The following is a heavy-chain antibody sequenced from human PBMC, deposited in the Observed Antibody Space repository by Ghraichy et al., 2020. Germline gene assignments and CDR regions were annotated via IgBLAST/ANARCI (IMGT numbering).Heavy chain of an antibody. D-gene: IGHD4-17*01. J-gene: IGHJ4*02. CDR3: ARENGYYGDYFDY. CDR2: IKQDESEK. CDR1: GFIFSSYW. Sequence: GGSLRLSCAASGFIFSSYWMSWVRQAPGKGLEWVANIKQDESEKYYVDSVKGRFTISRDNAKNSVYLQMYSLRAEDTAVYYCARENGYYGDYFDYWGQGTLVTVSS. V-gene: IGHV3-7*03.